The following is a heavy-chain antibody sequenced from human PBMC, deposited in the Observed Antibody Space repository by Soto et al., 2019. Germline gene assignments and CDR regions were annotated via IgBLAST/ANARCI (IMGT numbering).Heavy chain of an antibody. V-gene: IGHV4-59*08. Sequence: PSETLSLTCTVSGGSINNYYWTWIRQPPGKGLEWIGYIYYSGRTNYNPSLKSRVTISVDTSKNQFSLKLSSVTAADTAVYCCARHGDTAKDDAFDIWGQRTTVTVSS. CDR2: IYYSGRT. CDR3: ARHGDTAKDDAFDI. J-gene: IGHJ3*02. CDR1: GGSINNYY. D-gene: IGHD5-18*01.